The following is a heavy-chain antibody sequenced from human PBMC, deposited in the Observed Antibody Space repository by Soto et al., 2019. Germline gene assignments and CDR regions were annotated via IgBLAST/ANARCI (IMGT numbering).Heavy chain of an antibody. CDR3: AREDYDILTGAVYYMDV. D-gene: IGHD3-9*01. Sequence: GGSLRLSCAASGFTFSSYWLSWVRQAPGKGLEWVANIKQDGSEKYYVDSVKGRFTISRDNAKNSLYLQMNSLRAEDTAVYYCAREDYDILTGAVYYMDVWGKGTTVTVSS. J-gene: IGHJ6*03. V-gene: IGHV3-7*01. CDR2: IKQDGSEK. CDR1: GFTFSSYW.